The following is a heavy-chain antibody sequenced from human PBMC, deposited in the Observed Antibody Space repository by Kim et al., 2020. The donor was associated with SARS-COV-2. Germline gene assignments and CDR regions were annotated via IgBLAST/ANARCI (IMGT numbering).Heavy chain of an antibody. Sequence: SETLSLTCTVSGGSISSDGYYWSWIRQHPGKGLEWIGYIYYSGSTYYNPSLKSRVTISVDTSKNQFSLKLSSVTAADTAVYYCARGQGLITMIVVVVGAFDYWGQGTLVTVSS. V-gene: IGHV4-31*03. J-gene: IGHJ4*02. CDR2: IYYSGST. CDR1: GGSISSDGYY. CDR3: ARGQGLITMIVVVVGAFDY. D-gene: IGHD3-22*01.